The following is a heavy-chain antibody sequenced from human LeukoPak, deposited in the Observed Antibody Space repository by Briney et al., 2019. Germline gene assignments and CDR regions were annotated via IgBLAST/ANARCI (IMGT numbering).Heavy chain of an antibody. J-gene: IGHJ4*02. D-gene: IGHD3-16*02. CDR1: GFTFSSYA. Sequence: GGSLRLSCAASGFTFSSYAMHGVRQAPGKGREWVAVISYDGSNKYYADSVKGRFTISRDNSKNTLYLQMNSLRAEDTAVYYCARGRTEVITEDYFDYWGQGTLVTVSS. V-gene: IGHV3-30*01. CDR3: ARGRTEVITEDYFDY. CDR2: ISYDGSNK.